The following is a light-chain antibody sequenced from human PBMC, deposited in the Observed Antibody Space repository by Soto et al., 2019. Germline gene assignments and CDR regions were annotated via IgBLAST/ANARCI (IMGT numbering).Light chain of an antibody. Sequence: DIQMTQSPSPLSASVGDRVTITCRASQTISTYLNWYQQKPGKAPKLLIYGASSLQSGVPSRFSGSGSGTDFTLTITRLQPEDFAHYSCQQSHSAPWTFGQGTKVDIK. V-gene: IGKV1-39*01. CDR3: QQSHSAPWT. CDR2: GAS. J-gene: IGKJ1*01. CDR1: QTISTY.